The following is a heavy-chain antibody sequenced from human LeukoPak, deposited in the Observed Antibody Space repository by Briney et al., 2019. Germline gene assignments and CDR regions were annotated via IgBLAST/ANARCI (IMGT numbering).Heavy chain of an antibody. V-gene: IGHV4-34*01. Sequence: SETLSLTCAVYGGSFSGYYWSWIRQPPGKGLEWIGEVNHSGSTNYNPSLKSRVTISVDTSKNQFSLKLSSVTAADTAVYYCARDHYCSSTSCYPGFDPWGQGTLVTVSS. CDR3: ARDHYCSSTSCYPGFDP. CDR1: GGSFSGYY. CDR2: VNHSGST. J-gene: IGHJ5*02. D-gene: IGHD2-2*01.